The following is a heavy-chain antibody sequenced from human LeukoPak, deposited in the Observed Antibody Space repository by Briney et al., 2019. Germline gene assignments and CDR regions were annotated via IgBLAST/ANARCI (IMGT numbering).Heavy chain of an antibody. CDR1: GGSITSTNW. CDR3: SRENGAFSPFGY. Sequence: SETLSLTCGVSGGSITSTNWCCFRRQPGERLLELIGVISLSGRTNYTPSLSGRFIMALDTSKNPLSLHLTSLTAADTAVYYCSRENGAFSPFGYWGQGYLVTVLS. V-gene: IGHV4-4*02. CDR2: ISLSGRT. J-gene: IGHJ4*02. D-gene: IGHD2-8*01.